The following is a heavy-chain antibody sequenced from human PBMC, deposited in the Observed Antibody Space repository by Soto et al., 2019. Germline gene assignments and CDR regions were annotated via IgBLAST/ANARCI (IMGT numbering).Heavy chain of an antibody. CDR3: ARDLRGDSSGGYATDERSLVGQNC. D-gene: IGHD6-19*01. V-gene: IGHV3-33*01. J-gene: IGHJ4*02. Sequence: QVQLVESGGGVVQPGRSLRLSCAASGFTFSSYGMHWVRQAPGKGLEWVADIWYDGSNRYYADSVKGRFTISRDNSKNSYDRQRNSLRAECTAVYYCARDLRGDSSGGYATDERSLVGQNCWGRGTLVTVAS. CDR2: IWYDGSNR. CDR1: GFTFSSYG.